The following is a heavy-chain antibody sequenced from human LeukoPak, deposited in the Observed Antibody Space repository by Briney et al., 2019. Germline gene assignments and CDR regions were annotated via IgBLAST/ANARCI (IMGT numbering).Heavy chain of an antibody. CDR2: ISGTYGDGGT. D-gene: IGHD6-19*01. J-gene: IGHJ4*02. V-gene: IGHV3-23*01. CDR1: GFTFDDYA. Sequence: GRSLRLSCAASGFTFDDYAMHWVRQAPGKGLEWVSAISGTYGDGGTYYADSVKGRFTISRDNSKNTLYLQMNSLRAEDTAVYYCAKAWTAYSSGPLDYWGQGTLVTVSS. CDR3: AKAWTAYSSGPLDY.